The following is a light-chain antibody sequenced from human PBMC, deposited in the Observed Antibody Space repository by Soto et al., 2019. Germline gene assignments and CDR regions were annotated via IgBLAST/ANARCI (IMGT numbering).Light chain of an antibody. CDR2: GAS. CDR1: QTVSSTY. V-gene: IGKV3-20*01. Sequence: EIVLTQSPGTLSLSPGERATLSCRASQTVSSTYLTWYQQKPGQAPRLLIYGASTRATGIADRFSGSGSGTDFTLTITGLEPEDFAVYYCQQYDLSPPMYSFGQGTRLEIK. J-gene: IGKJ2*03. CDR3: QQYDLSPPMYS.